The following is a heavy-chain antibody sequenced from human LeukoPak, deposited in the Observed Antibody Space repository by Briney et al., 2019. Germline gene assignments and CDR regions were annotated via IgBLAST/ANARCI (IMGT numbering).Heavy chain of an antibody. V-gene: IGHV1-46*01. Sequence: ASVKVSCKASGYTLTRYFIHWVRQAPGQSLEWMGRINPIGGSTSYPQKFQGRVTMTRDTSISTAYMELSRLRSDDTAVYYCAGGGGDKYQGAFDIWGQGTVVTVSS. J-gene: IGHJ3*02. CDR2: INPIGGST. CDR1: GYTLTRYF. D-gene: IGHD2-2*01. CDR3: AGGGGDKYQGAFDI.